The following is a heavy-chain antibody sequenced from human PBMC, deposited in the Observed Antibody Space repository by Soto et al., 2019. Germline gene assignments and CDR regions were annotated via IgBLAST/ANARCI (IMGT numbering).Heavy chain of an antibody. CDR2: IRKDGSQE. J-gene: IGHJ3*02. V-gene: IGHV3-7*05. Sequence: DVQLMESGGDLVQPGGSLRLSCAASGFTFGSDWMTWVRQAPGKGLEWVANIRKDGSQENYADSVKGRFSVSRDNAKESLYLQMNSLRIEDTAVYYGARDANDRDSSVYYDVFDIWGQGTMVTVSS. CDR3: ARDANDRDSSVYYDVFDI. CDR1: GFTFGSDW. D-gene: IGHD3-22*01.